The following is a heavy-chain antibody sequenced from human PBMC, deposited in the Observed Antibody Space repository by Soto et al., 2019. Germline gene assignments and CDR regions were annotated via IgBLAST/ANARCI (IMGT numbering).Heavy chain of an antibody. V-gene: IGHV2-70*01. CDR1: WSPYNKKRKS. Sequence: PAQRVKINCRSCWSPYNKKRKSVSWNRQPPRKAQERLALIEWGDEKYYSTSLKTRLTISKDTSKNQVVLTMTNMDPVDTATYFCARIRNTWGSGWYYFDYWGQGTLVTSPQ. CDR3: ARIRNTWGSGWYYFDY. D-gene: IGHD6-19*01. CDR2: IEWGDEK. J-gene: IGHJ4*02.